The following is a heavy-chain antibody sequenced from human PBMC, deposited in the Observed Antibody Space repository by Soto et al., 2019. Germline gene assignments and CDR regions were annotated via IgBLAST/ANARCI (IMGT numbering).Heavy chain of an antibody. CDR2: FDPEDGET. J-gene: IGHJ4*02. V-gene: IGHV1-24*01. Sequence: APVKGSCNGSRYTLAELSMHWGGQAPGKGLEWMGGFDPEDGETIYAQKFQGRVTMTEDTSTDTAYMELSSLRSEDTAVYYCATVPGGHTFDYWGQGTLVTVSS. CDR3: ATVPGGHTFDY. CDR1: RYTLAELS. D-gene: IGHD1-26*01.